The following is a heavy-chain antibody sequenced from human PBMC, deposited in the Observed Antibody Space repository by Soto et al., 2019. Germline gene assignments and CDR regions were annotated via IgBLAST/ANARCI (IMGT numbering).Heavy chain of an antibody. CDR3: ARGVGSGSYYNQYNWFDP. Sequence: GASVKVSCKASGYSFTRYGIAWARQAPGQGLEWMGWINTYNGNTKYAQKLQGRVTMTTDTSTSTAYMELRSLRSDDTAVYYCARGVGSGSYYNQYNWFDPWGQGTLVTVSS. V-gene: IGHV1-18*01. D-gene: IGHD3-10*01. CDR2: INTYNGNT. CDR1: GYSFTRYG. J-gene: IGHJ5*02.